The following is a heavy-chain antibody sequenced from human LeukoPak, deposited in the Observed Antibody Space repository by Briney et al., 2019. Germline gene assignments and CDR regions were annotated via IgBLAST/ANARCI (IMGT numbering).Heavy chain of an antibody. D-gene: IGHD2-2*02. J-gene: IGHJ4*02. Sequence: GGSLRLSCAASGFTFSSYSMNWVRQAPGKGLEWVSSISSSSSYIYYADSVKGRFTISRDNAKNSLYLQMNSLRAEDTAVYYCARGPSGGYCSSTSCYNVCDYWGQGTLVTVSS. V-gene: IGHV3-21*01. CDR1: GFTFSSYS. CDR2: ISSSSSYI. CDR3: ARGPSGGYCSSTSCYNVCDY.